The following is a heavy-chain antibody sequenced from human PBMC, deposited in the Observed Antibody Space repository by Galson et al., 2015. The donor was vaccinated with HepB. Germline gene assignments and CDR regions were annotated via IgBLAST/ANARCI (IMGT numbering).Heavy chain of an antibody. Sequence: SVKVSCKASGYTFTSYGISWVRQAPGQGLEWMGWISAYNGNTNYAQKLQGRVTMTTDTSTSTAYMELRSLRSDDTAVYYCARAKGPITMVRGVPPVGYAFDIWGQGTMVTVSS. V-gene: IGHV1-18*04. CDR1: GYTFTSYG. CDR2: ISAYNGNT. CDR3: ARAKGPITMVRGVPPVGYAFDI. J-gene: IGHJ3*02. D-gene: IGHD3-10*01.